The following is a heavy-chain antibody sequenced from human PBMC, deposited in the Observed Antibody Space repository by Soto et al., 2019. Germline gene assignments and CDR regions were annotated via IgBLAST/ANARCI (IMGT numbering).Heavy chain of an antibody. D-gene: IGHD1-26*01. J-gene: IGHJ4*02. CDR2: IYYSGST. CDR3: ARVRGGGPIDH. Sequence: QVQLQESGPGLVKPSQTLSLTCTVSGGSISSGGYYWRWIRQHPGKGLEWIGYIYYSGSTYYNPSLKSRVTISVDTSKNQFALKLSSVTATDTAVYYCARVRGGGPIDHWGQGTLVTVSS. V-gene: IGHV4-31*03. CDR1: GGSISSGGYY.